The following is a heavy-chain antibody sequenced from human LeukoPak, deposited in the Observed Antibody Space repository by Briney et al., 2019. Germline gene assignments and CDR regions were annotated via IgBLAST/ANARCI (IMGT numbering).Heavy chain of an antibody. CDR3: ARLYGNYQNYFDY. J-gene: IGHJ4*02. D-gene: IGHD1-7*01. CDR1: GGSFSGYY. CDR2: INHSGST. Sequence: PSETLSLTCAVYGGSFSGYYWSWIRQPPGKGLEWIGEINHSGSTNYNPSLKSRVTISVDTSKNQFSLKLRSVTAADTAVYYCARLYGNYQNYFDYWGQGTLVTVSS. V-gene: IGHV4-34*01.